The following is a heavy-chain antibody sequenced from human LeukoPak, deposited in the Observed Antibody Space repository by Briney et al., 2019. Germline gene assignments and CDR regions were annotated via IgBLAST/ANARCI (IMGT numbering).Heavy chain of an antibody. Sequence: GRSLRPSRAASGFTFSEYWMHWVRQAPGKGLVWVSRINCDGSSISYADSVKGRFTISRDNAKNTLLLQMNSLRVEDTAVYYCARVNPSGKVVGTYPEIRGQGTLVTGSS. J-gene: IGHJ3*01. CDR2: INCDGSSI. D-gene: IGHD3-10*01. CDR1: GFTFSEYW. CDR3: ARVNPSGKVVGTYPEI. V-gene: IGHV3-74*01.